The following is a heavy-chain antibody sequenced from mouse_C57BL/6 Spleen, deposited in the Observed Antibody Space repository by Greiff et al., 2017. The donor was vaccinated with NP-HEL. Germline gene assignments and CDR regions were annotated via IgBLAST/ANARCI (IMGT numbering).Heavy chain of an antibody. CDR3: ARSGGYDYDWFAY. Sequence: QLQQSGPELVKPGASVKISCKASGYTFTDYYMNWVKQSHGKSLEWIGDINPNNGGTSYNQKFKGKATLTVDKSSSTAYMELRSLTSEDSAVYYCARSGGYDYDWFAYWGQGTLVTVSA. CDR1: GYTFTDYY. J-gene: IGHJ3*01. CDR2: INPNNGGT. D-gene: IGHD2-4*01. V-gene: IGHV1-26*01.